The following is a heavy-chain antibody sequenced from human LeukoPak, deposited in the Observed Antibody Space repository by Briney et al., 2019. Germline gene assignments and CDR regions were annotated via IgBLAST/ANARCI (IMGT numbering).Heavy chain of an antibody. CDR2: INPNSGAT. CDR3: ARDLVVAATYFDY. V-gene: IGHV1-2*02. CDR1: GYTFTGYY. Sequence: ASVKVSCKASGYTFTGYYMHWVRQAPGQGLEWMGWINPNSGATNYAQKFQGRVTMTRDTSISTAYMELSRLRSDDTAVYYCARDLVVAATYFDYWGQGTLVTVSS. J-gene: IGHJ4*02. D-gene: IGHD2-15*01.